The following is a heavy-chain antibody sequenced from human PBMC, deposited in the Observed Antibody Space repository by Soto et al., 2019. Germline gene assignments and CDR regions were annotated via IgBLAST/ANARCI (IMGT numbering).Heavy chain of an antibody. CDR2: ISSSSDIM. CDR1: RSYFSRFE. V-gene: IGHV3-48*03. J-gene: IGHJ4*02. CDR3: AKDLGSYLSPAFDY. Sequence: GSLRRSRSSSRSYFSRFEMDWFLQPPGKGLEWASYISSSSDIMYYVDSVKGRFAISRDNAKNSLFLQMNSLRPEDTAVYYCAKDLGSYLSPAFDYWVLGSLVTFAS. D-gene: IGHD1-26*01.